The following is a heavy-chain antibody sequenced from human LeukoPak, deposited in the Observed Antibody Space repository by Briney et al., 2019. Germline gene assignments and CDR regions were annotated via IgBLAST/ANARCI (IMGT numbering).Heavy chain of an antibody. V-gene: IGHV3-30*02. CDR2: ILSDGSNK. CDR3: ARILDSAWGELGY. Sequence: GGSLRLSCAGSGVSFSSYGMHWVRQAPPKELQWMAFILSDGSNKYYKDSVKGRFTISRDNSKNTFYLQMNSLRAEDTAVYYCARILDSAWGELGYWGQGTLVTVSS. CDR1: GVSFSSYG. J-gene: IGHJ4*02. D-gene: IGHD6-19*01.